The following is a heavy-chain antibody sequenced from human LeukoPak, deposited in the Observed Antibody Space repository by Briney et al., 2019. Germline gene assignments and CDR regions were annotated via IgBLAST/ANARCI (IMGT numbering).Heavy chain of an antibody. V-gene: IGHV3-23*01. J-gene: IGHJ6*02. CDR1: EFTFSSYA. CDR2: ISASGGST. Sequence: GGSLRLSCAASEFTFSSYAMQWVRQAPGKELEWVSGISASGGSTWYADSVKGRFTISRDNSKNTLYLQMHSLRAEDTAVYYCAKYVSAEGPPYALDVWGQGTTVTVSS. CDR3: AKYVSAEGPPYALDV. D-gene: IGHD2/OR15-2a*01.